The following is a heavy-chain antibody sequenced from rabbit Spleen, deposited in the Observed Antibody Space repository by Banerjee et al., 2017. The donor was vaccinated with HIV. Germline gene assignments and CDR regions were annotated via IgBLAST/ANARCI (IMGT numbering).Heavy chain of an antibody. V-gene: IGHV1S45*01. Sequence: QEQLEESGGGLVKPKGSLTLTCIASGVSFSGDSYMCWVRQAPGKGLEWIACIDTGSSGFTYFASWAKGRFTISKTSSTTVTLQMTSLTAADTATYFCARDTSSSFSSYGMDLWGQGTPSPS. J-gene: IGHJ6*01. D-gene: IGHD1-1*01. CDR2: IDTGSSGFT. CDR3: ARDTSSSFSSYGMDL. CDR1: GVSFSGDSY.